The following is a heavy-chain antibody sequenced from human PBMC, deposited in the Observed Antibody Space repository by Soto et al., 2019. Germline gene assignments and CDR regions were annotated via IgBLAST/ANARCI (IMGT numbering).Heavy chain of an antibody. Sequence: EVQLVESGGGLVKPGGSLRLSCAASGFTFSSYSMNWVRQAPGKGLEWVSSISSSSSYIYYADAVKGRFTISRDNANNSLYLQMNSLRAEDTAVYYCAGSRGYHSYYFAYWGQGTLVTVSS. CDR1: GFTFSSYS. CDR3: AGSRGYHSYYFAY. D-gene: IGHD3-22*01. V-gene: IGHV3-21*01. J-gene: IGHJ4*02. CDR2: ISSSSSYI.